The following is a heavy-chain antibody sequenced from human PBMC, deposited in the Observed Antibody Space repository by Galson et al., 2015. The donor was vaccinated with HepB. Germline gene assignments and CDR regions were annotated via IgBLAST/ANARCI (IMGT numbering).Heavy chain of an antibody. CDR2: ITGKGDST. CDR1: GFAGDSHA. CDR3: AKGYGLFDS. Sequence: SLRLAGGAAGFAGDSHAMSWVRQAPGRGLEWISGITGKGDSTFYADSVKGRFTVSKDNSNNMLYLQMNSLRAEDAGLYFCAKGYGLFDSWGQGILVTVSS. V-gene: IGHV3-23*01. J-gene: IGHJ5*01. D-gene: IGHD5-18*01.